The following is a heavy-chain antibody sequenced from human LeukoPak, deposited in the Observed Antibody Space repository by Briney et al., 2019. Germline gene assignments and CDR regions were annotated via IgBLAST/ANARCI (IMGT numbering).Heavy chain of an antibody. CDR1: GFSLSTSGMC. CDR2: IDWDDDK. Sequence: SGPTLVNPTQTLTLTCTFSGFSLSTSGMCVSWIRQPPGKALEWLARIDWDDDKYYSTSLKTRLTISKDTSKNQVVLTMTNMDPVDTATYYCARIPTPYGSGSYYNFDWGQGTLVTVSS. D-gene: IGHD3-10*01. J-gene: IGHJ4*02. CDR3: ARIPTPYGSGSYYNFD. V-gene: IGHV2-70*11.